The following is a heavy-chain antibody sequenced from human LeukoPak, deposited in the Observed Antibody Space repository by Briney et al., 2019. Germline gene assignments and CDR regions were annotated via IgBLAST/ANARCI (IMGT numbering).Heavy chain of an antibody. Sequence: GGSLRLSCAASGFTFSSYGMHWVRQAPGKRLEWVAVISYDGSNKYYADSVKGRFTISRDNSKNTLYLQMNSLRDDDTAVYYCARLMGSYLDYWGQGTLVTVFS. CDR1: GFTFSSYG. D-gene: IGHD3-10*01. V-gene: IGHV3-30*03. CDR3: ARLMGSYLDY. CDR2: ISYDGSNK. J-gene: IGHJ4*02.